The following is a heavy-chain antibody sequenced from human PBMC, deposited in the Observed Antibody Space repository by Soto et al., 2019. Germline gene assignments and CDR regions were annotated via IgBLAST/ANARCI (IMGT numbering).Heavy chain of an antibody. CDR3: VRSVPAATWAYNGMDV. J-gene: IGHJ6*02. Sequence: QVRLKESGPGLVKPSGTLSLTCAVSGGSVESSSCWSWVRQAPGKGLEWIGEIYHSGTFNYNPSLASRVSVSVDKSTNQLYLNLNSVTAADTAVYYCVRSVPAATWAYNGMDVWGQGTTVTVSS. V-gene: IGHV4-4*02. CDR1: GGSVESSSC. CDR2: IYHSGTF. D-gene: IGHD2-15*01.